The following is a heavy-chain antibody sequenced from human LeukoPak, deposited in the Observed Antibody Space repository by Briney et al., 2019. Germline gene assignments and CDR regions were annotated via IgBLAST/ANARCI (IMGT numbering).Heavy chain of an antibody. CDR3: ARRFTGGGSNWFDP. J-gene: IGHJ5*02. CDR2: MDPNSDNT. CDR1: GYTFTSYD. V-gene: IGHV1-8*01. D-gene: IGHD1-14*01. Sequence: ASVKVSCTASGYTFTSYDINWVRQATGQGLEWMGWMDPNSDNTGYAQKFQGRVTMTRNTSISTAYMELSSLRSEDTAIYYCARRFTGGGSNWFDPSGQGTLVTVSS.